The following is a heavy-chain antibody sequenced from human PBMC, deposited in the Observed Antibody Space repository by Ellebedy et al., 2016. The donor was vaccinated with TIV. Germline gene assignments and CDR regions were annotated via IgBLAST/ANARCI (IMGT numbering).Heavy chain of an antibody. CDR1: GFTVSINH. Sequence: GGSLRLSCVASGFTVSINHMTWVRQAPGKGLEWVSSIYNDGNTYYAGSLKDGFTTSRDNSKNTLFLQMDSLRAEDTAVYYCAKGGLAGYWYFDLWGRGTLVTVSS. V-gene: IGHV3-53*05. J-gene: IGHJ2*01. D-gene: IGHD3/OR15-3a*01. CDR3: AKGGLAGYWYFDL. CDR2: IYNDGNT.